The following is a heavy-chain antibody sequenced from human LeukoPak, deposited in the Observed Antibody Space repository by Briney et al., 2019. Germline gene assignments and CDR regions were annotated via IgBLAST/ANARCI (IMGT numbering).Heavy chain of an antibody. J-gene: IGHJ4*02. D-gene: IGHD1-14*01. CDR1: GFTFSSYS. CDR2: ISSRSTTV. Sequence: GGSLRLSCAASGFTFSSYSMNWVRQAPGKGLEWVSYISSRSTTVYYADSVKGRFTISRDNAKNSLYLQMNSLRAEDTAIYYCASVHTNLCYWGQGTLVTVSS. V-gene: IGHV3-48*01. CDR3: ASVHTNLCY.